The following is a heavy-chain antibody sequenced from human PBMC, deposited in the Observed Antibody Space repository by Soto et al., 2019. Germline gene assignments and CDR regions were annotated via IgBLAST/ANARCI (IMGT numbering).Heavy chain of an antibody. CDR3: ARLGGSFAAPHFDY. V-gene: IGHV4-34*01. CDR1: GGSFSGYY. D-gene: IGHD1-26*01. Sequence: SETLSLTCAVYGGSFSGYYWSWIRQPPGKGLEWIGEINHSGSTNYNPSLKSRVTISVDTSKNQFSLKLSSVTAADTAVYYCARLGGSFAAPHFDYWGQGTLVTVSS. J-gene: IGHJ4*02. CDR2: INHSGST.